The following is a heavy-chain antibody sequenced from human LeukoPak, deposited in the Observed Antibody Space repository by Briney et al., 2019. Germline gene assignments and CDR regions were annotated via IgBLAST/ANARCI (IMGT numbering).Heavy chain of an antibody. CDR3: ARGGGYYDSSGNFDY. D-gene: IGHD3-22*01. J-gene: IGHJ4*02. V-gene: IGHV4-34*01. CDR1: GGSFSGYY. CDR2: INHSGST. Sequence: TSETLSLTCAVYGGSFSGYYWSWIRQPPGKGLEWIGEINHSGSTSYNPSPKSRVTISVDTSKNQFSLKLSSVTAADTAVYYCARGGGYYDSSGNFDYWGQGTLVTVSS.